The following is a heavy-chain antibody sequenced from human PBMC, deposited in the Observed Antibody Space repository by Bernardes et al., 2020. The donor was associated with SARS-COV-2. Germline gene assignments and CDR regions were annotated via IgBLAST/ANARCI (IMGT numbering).Heavy chain of an antibody. CDR3: ARGVITIFGVLIMLPASGSFDP. D-gene: IGHD3-3*01. CDR1: GGSISDYY. V-gene: IGHV4-34*01. CDR2: INHSGST. Sequence: SETLSLTCAVYGGSISDYYWTWIRQPPGKGLEWIGYINHSGSTNYNPSLKSRVTISVDTSKNQFSLKLSSVTAADTAVYFCARGVITIFGVLIMLPASGSFDPWGQGTLVIVSS. J-gene: IGHJ5*02.